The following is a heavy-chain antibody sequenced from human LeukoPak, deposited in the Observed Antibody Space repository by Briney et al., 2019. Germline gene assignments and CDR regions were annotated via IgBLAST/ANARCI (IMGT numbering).Heavy chain of an antibody. D-gene: IGHD2-2*01. V-gene: IGHV1-18*01. J-gene: IGHJ1*01. CDR3: AREGTSLSYFQQ. Sequence: ASVKVSCKASGYTFTSYGISRVRQAPGQGLEWMGWISAYNGNTNYAQKLQGRVTMTTDTSTSTAYMELRSLRSDDTDVYYWAREGTSLSYFQQWGQGTLVTVSS. CDR1: GYTFTSYG. CDR2: ISAYNGNT.